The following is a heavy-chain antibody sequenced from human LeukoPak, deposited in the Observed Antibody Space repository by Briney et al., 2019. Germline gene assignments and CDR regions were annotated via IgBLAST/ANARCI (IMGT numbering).Heavy chain of an antibody. CDR1: GYTFTSHY. Sequence: AAVQVSCKECGYTFTSHYIHWVRQAPGQGREWVGMINPSGGSTTYAQKFQGRVTITRDTSTITVYMDLSSLKSKDTAVYYCARDPYSRGRANYFDYWGQGTLVTVSS. CDR2: INPSGGST. CDR3: ARDPYSRGRANYFDY. J-gene: IGHJ4*02. V-gene: IGHV1-46*01. D-gene: IGHD3-16*01.